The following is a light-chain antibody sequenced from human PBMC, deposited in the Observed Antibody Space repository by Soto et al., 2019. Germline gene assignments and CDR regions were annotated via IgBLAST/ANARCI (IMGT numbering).Light chain of an antibody. J-gene: IGKJ2*01. CDR1: QSIGGY. V-gene: IGKV1-39*01. CDR2: RAS. Sequence: DIQMTPSPLSLPASVGDRVTITCRPSQSIGGYLIWYQQKPGKAPKLLIYRASTLQSGVPSRFSGSGSGTDFTLTISSLQPEDFATYYCQQTYRIPRTFGQGTRLEIK. CDR3: QQTYRIPRT.